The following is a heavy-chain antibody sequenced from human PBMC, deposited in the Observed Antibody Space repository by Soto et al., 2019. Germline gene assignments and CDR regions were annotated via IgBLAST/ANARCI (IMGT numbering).Heavy chain of an antibody. CDR2: FDPEDGET. CDR3: ATFWSGYF. V-gene: IGHV1-24*01. CDR1: GYPLTELS. J-gene: IGHJ4*02. D-gene: IGHD3-3*01. Sequence: RXSVKVSCTVSGYPLTELSMHWVRQAPGKGLEWMGGFDPEDGETIYAQKFQGRVTMTEDTSTDTAYMELSSLRSEDTDVYYCATFWSGYFWGQGTLVTVSS.